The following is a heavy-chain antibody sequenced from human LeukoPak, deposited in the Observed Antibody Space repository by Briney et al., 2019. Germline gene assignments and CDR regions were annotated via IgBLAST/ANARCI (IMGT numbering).Heavy chain of an antibody. CDR2: VYYSGSP. Sequence: SETLSLTCTVSGGSISAYYWTWIRQPPGKGLEGIGNVYYSGSPNYNPSLRSRVTISLDTSKNQFSLKLTSVTAADTAVYYCARDRGTTTSGYWFDPWGQGTLVTVSS. CDR1: GGSISAYY. J-gene: IGHJ5*02. CDR3: ARDRGTTTSGYWFDP. V-gene: IGHV4-59*01. D-gene: IGHD1-1*01.